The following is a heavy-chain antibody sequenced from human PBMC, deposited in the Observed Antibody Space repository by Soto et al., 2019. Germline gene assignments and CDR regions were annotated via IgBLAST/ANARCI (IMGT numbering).Heavy chain of an antibody. Sequence: SETLSLTCAVYGGSFSGYYWSWIRQPPGKGLEWIGEINHSGSTNYNPSLKSRVTISIDTSKNQFSLKLSSVTAADTAVYYCARYVPYYDMLTGYENNWYFELWGRGTLVT. CDR1: GGSFSGYY. V-gene: IGHV4-34*01. D-gene: IGHD3-9*01. J-gene: IGHJ2*01. CDR2: INHSGST. CDR3: ARYVPYYDMLTGYENNWYFEL.